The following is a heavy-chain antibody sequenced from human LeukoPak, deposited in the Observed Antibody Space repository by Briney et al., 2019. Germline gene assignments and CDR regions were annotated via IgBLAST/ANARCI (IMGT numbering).Heavy chain of an antibody. CDR2: IYYSGST. J-gene: IGHJ5*02. D-gene: IGHD6-13*01. CDR3: ARVGDSSGWYRWFDP. V-gene: IGHV4-59*01. Sequence: SSETLSLTCAVSGGSISSYYWSWIRQPPGKGLEWIGYIYYSGSTNYNPSLKSRVTISVDTSKNQFSLKLSSVTAADTAVYYCARVGDSSGWYRWFDPWGQGTLVTVSS. CDR1: GGSISSYY.